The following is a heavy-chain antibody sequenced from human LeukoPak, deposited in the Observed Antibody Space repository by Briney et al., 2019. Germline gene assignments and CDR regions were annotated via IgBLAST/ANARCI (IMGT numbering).Heavy chain of an antibody. Sequence: SETLSLTCTVSGGSVSSGSYYWSWIRQPPGKGPEWIANMYYSGSTNYNPSLKSRVTISVNTSKNQFSLRLSSVTAADTAVYYCARDIYGYSDYWGQGTLVTVSS. V-gene: IGHV4-61*01. J-gene: IGHJ4*02. D-gene: IGHD5-18*01. CDR2: MYYSGST. CDR1: GGSVSSGSYY. CDR3: ARDIYGYSDY.